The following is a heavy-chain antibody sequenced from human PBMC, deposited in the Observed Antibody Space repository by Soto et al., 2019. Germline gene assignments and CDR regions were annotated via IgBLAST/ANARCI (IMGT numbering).Heavy chain of an antibody. CDR3: ARVVRYNWNYDYYYYMDV. CDR1: GFTFSDYY. Sequence: QVQLVESGGGLVKPGGSLRLSCAASGFTFSDYYMSWIRQAPGKGLEWVSYISSSGSTIYYADSVKGRFTISRDNAKNSLFRQMNSLRAEDTAVYYCARVVRYNWNYDYYYYMDVWGKGTTVTVSS. D-gene: IGHD1-20*01. J-gene: IGHJ6*03. CDR2: ISSSGSTI. V-gene: IGHV3-11*01.